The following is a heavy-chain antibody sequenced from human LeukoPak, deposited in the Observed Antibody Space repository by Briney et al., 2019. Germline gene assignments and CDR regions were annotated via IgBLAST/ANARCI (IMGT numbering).Heavy chain of an antibody. D-gene: IGHD2-15*01. CDR2: INHSGST. J-gene: IGHJ4*02. Sequence: SETLSLTCAVYGGSFSGYYWSWIRQPPGKGLEWIGGINHSGSTNYNPSLKSRVTISVDTSKNQFSLKLSSVTAADTAVYYCAQGGCSGGSCYPLGYWGQGTLVTVSS. CDR1: GGSFSGYY. V-gene: IGHV4-34*01. CDR3: AQGGCSGGSCYPLGY.